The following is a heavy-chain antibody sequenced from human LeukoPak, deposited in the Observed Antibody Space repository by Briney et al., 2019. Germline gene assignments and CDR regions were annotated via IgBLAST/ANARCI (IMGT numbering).Heavy chain of an antibody. J-gene: IGHJ4*02. CDR2: INPNSGDT. Sequence: ASVKVSCKASGYIFTGYYMHWVRQAPGQGLEWMGWINPNSGDTNYAQRFQGRVTMTRDTSISTAYMELSRLRSDDTAVYYCARVRYRLAETYIDYWGQGTLVTVSS. D-gene: IGHD3-16*01. CDR3: ARVRYRLAETYIDY. V-gene: IGHV1-2*02. CDR1: GYIFTGYY.